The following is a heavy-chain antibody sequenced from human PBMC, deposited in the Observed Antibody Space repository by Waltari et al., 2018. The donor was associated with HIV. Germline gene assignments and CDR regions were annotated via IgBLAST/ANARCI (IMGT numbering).Heavy chain of an antibody. CDR3: ARGGWELLLIQH. D-gene: IGHD1-26*01. J-gene: IGHJ1*01. V-gene: IGHV1-69*02. CDR2: IIPILGIA. CDR1: GGTFSSYT. Sequence: QVQLVQSGAEVKKPGSSVKVSCKASGGTFSSYTISWVRQAPGQGLEWMGRIIPILGIANYAQKFQGRVTITADKSTSTAYMELSSLRSEDTAVYYCARGGWELLLIQHWGQGTLVTVSS.